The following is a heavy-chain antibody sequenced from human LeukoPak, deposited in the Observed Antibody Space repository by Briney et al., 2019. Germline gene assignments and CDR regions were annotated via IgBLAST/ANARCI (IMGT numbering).Heavy chain of an antibody. CDR1: GGSFSGYY. V-gene: IGHV4-34*01. Sequence: PSETLSLTCAVYGGSFSGYYWSWIRQPPGKGLEWIGEINHSGSTNYNPSLKSRVTISVDTSKNQFSLKLSSVTAADTAVYYCARVRAYNWNDGSWFDPWGQGTLVTVSS. D-gene: IGHD1-20*01. CDR2: INHSGST. J-gene: IGHJ5*02. CDR3: ARVRAYNWNDGSWFDP.